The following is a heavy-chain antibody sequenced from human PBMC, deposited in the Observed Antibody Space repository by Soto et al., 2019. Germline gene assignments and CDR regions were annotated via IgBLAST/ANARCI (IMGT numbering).Heavy chain of an antibody. CDR2: IYYSGSP. J-gene: IGHJ3*02. Sequence: PSETLSLTCTVSGGSMTNYYWSWIRQPPGKGLEWIGFIYYSGSPSYTPSLKGRVTISVDTSKNQFSLKLNSVTAADTAVYYCARDLKVERAFDIWGQGTMVTVSS. V-gene: IGHV4-59*01. CDR3: ARDLKVERAFDI. CDR1: GGSMTNYY.